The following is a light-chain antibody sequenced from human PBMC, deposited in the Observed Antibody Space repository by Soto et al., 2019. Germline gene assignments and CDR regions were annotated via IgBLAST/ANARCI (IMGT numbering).Light chain of an antibody. J-gene: IGKJ1*01. Sequence: EIVLTQSPGTLSLSPGERATLSCRASQSVNSVYLAWYQQKPGQAPRLLIYGASSRATGIPDRFSGSGSGKDFTLTISRLDPEDFAVDFCQQYDSSPRTFGQGTKVDIK. CDR1: QSVNSVY. CDR2: GAS. V-gene: IGKV3-20*01. CDR3: QQYDSSPRT.